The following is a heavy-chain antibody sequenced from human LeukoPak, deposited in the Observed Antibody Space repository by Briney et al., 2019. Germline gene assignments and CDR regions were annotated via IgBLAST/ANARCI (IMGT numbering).Heavy chain of an antibody. CDR2: IKPHSGAT. D-gene: IGHD3-22*01. CDR1: GYTFTGQF. J-gene: IGHJ5*02. Sequence: GASVKVSCKSSGYTFTGQFMHWVRQAPGQGLEWMGLIKPHSGATNYAQQYQGRVTMTRDTSISTAYMELSRLRSDDTAVYYCARGVLLRPVIRGYYDSSGYYEKLAENWFDPWGQGTLVTVSS. V-gene: IGHV1-2*02. CDR3: ARGVLLRPVIRGYYDSSGYYEKLAENWFDP.